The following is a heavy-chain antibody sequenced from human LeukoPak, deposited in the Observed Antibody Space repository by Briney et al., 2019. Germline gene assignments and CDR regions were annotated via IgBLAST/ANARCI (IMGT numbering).Heavy chain of an antibody. CDR3: ARAGYSSSLAGGRYYSDY. CDR2: INHSGSA. Sequence: SETLSLTCAVYGGSFSGYYWSWIRQPPGKGLEWIGEINHSGSANYNPSLKSRVTISVDTSKNQFSLKLSSVTAADTAVYYCARAGYSSSLAGGRYYSDYWGQGTLVTVSS. J-gene: IGHJ4*02. D-gene: IGHD6-13*01. V-gene: IGHV4-34*01. CDR1: GGSFSGYY.